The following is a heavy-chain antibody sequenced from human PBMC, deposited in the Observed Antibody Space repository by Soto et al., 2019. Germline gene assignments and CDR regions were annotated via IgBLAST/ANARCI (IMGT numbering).Heavy chain of an antibody. Sequence: LRLSCAASGFTFSSYAMSWVRQAPGKGLEWVSSIYSSGDRIYYADSVKGRFTISRDNSKNTLYLQMNSLGAEDTAVYFCAKGPISPYGMDVWGQGTTVTVS. V-gene: IGHV3-23*01. D-gene: IGHD3-3*01. CDR1: GFTFSSYA. J-gene: IGHJ6*02. CDR2: IYSSGDRI. CDR3: AKGPISPYGMDV.